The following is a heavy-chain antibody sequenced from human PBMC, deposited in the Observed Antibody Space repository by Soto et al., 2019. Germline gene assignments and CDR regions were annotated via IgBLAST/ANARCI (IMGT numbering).Heavy chain of an antibody. D-gene: IGHD2-2*01. V-gene: IGHV1-8*01. CDR2: MNPNSGNT. Sequence: EASVKVSCKASGYTFTSYDINWVRQATGQGLEWMGWMNPNSGNTGYAQKFQGRVTMTRNTSISTAYMELSSLRSEDTAVYYCATGRYCSSTSCYVSHYYYYYYMDVWGKGTTVTVSS. CDR3: ATGRYCSSTSCYVSHYYYYYYMDV. J-gene: IGHJ6*03. CDR1: GYTFTSYD.